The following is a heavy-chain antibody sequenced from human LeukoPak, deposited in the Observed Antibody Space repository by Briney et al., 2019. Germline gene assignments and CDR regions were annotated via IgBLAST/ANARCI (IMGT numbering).Heavy chain of an antibody. CDR1: GFIFSNFD. J-gene: IGHJ2*01. V-gene: IGHV3-30*18. D-gene: IGHD6-19*01. CDR3: AQEGIAVPHPTSGYLNV. Sequence: GGSLRLSCAASGFIFSNFDMHWVRQAPGKGLQWLALMSHSGIKESYADSVKGRFTISRDNSKNTLYLQMNSLRVEDTAIYYCAQEGIAVPHPTSGYLNVWGRGTLVTVSS. CDR2: MSHSGIKE.